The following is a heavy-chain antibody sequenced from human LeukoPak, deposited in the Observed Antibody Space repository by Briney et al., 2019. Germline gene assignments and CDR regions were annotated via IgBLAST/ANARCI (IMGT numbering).Heavy chain of an antibody. V-gene: IGHV4-31*03. CDR2: IYYSGST. J-gene: IGHJ4*02. Sequence: SQTLSLTCTVSGGSISSGGYYWSWIRQHPGKGLEWIGYIYYSGSTYYNPSLKSRVTISVNTSKNQFSLKLSSVTAADTAVYYCARAIKYPPLYYFDYWGQGTLVTVSS. CDR3: ARAIKYPPLYYFDY. CDR1: GGSISSGGYY. D-gene: IGHD2-2*02.